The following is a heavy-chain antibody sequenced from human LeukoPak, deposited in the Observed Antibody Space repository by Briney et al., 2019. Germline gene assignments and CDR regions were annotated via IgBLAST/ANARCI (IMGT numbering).Heavy chain of an antibody. CDR2: INTKSGRT. D-gene: IGHD3-3*01. CDR3: ARADFIDAGPYLIGP. CDR1: GYSFTDYY. Sequence: ASVGVSCKTSGYSFTDYYIHWVRQAPGQGLEWMGWINTKSGRTSSARKFQGRVTMTRDPSITTVYMDMAWLTSDDTAIYFCARADFIDAGPYLIGPWGQGTLVTVSS. V-gene: IGHV1-2*02. J-gene: IGHJ5*02.